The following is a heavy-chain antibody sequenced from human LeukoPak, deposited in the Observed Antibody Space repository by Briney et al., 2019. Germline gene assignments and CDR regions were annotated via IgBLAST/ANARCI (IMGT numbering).Heavy chain of an antibody. CDR3: ARATYSGSYYGSNY. V-gene: IGHV3-30*04. D-gene: IGHD1-26*01. CDR1: GFTFSSYA. Sequence: GGSLRLSCAASGFTFSSYAMHWVRQAPGKGLEWVAVISYDGSNKFYADSVEGRFSISRDNSKNTLYLQMNSLRAEDTALYYCARATYSGSYYGSNYWGQGTLVTVSS. J-gene: IGHJ4*02. CDR2: ISYDGSNK.